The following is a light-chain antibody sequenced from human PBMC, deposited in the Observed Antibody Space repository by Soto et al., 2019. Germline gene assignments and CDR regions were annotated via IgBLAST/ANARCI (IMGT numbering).Light chain of an antibody. Sequence: EIVMTQSPDILSVSPGERATLSCRASQSVSSNLAWYQQKPGQSPRLLIYGASTRATGIPVRFSGSGSGTEFNLTISSLQSEDFAVYYCHQYNYWPTFGQGTKVEIK. V-gene: IGKV3-15*01. CDR2: GAS. CDR3: HQYNYWPT. CDR1: QSVSSN. J-gene: IGKJ1*01.